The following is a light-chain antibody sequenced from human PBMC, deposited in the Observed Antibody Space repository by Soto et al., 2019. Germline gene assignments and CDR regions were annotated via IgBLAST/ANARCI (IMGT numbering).Light chain of an antibody. CDR1: QDIVNS. J-gene: IGKJ3*01. CDR2: AAS. Sequence: DIRMTQSPSSLSAFIGDRVTITCQASQDIVNSLNWYQQKPGKAPKLLIYAASSLETGVPSKFSGSGSGTDLSFTIFSPQPEDVATYYCQHYDSLPPTFGPGTKVDIK. CDR3: QHYDSLPPT. V-gene: IGKV1-33*01.